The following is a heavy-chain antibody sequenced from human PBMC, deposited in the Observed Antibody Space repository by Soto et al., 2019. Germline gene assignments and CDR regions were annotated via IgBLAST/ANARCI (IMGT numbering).Heavy chain of an antibody. J-gene: IGHJ6*02. V-gene: IGHV3-33*01. CDR2: IWYDGSIK. CDR3: ARIDCTGNNCRPYAYYEMDV. CDR1: GFTFNTYG. D-gene: IGHD2-8*02. Sequence: HPGGSLRLSCGASGFTFNTYGMHWVRQAPGRGLEWVAVIWYDGSIKYYADSVKGRFTISRDNSKNTLYLQMNSLRGEDTAVYYCARIDCTGNNCRPYAYYEMDVWGQGTTVTVSS.